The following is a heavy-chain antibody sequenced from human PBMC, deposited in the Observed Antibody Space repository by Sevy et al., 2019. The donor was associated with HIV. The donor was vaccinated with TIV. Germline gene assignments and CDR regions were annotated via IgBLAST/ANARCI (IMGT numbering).Heavy chain of an antibody. CDR3: ARTPIMITFGGIIDYFDY. CDR1: GFSLSNYG. V-gene: IGHV3-33*01. CDR2: IWYDGTNK. D-gene: IGHD3-16*01. J-gene: IGHJ4*02. Sequence: GGSLRLSCAASGFSLSNYGMHWVRQAPGKGLEWVAVIWYDGTNKYYADSVKGRFTISRDNSKNTLYLQMNSLRADDTAVYYCARTPIMITFGGIIDYFDYWGRGALVTVSS.